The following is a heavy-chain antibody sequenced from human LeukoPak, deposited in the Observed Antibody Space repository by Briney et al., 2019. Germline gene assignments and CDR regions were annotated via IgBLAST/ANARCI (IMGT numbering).Heavy chain of an antibody. D-gene: IGHD4-17*01. J-gene: IGHJ5*02. Sequence: SQTLSLTCTVSGGSISSGGYYWSWIRQHPGKGLEWIGYIYYSGSTYYNPSLKSRVTISVDTSKNQFSLKLSSVTAADTAVYYCARRVYGDYGNWFDPWGQGTLVTVSS. CDR3: ARRVYGDYGNWFDP. CDR1: GGSISSGGYY. V-gene: IGHV4-31*03. CDR2: IYYSGST.